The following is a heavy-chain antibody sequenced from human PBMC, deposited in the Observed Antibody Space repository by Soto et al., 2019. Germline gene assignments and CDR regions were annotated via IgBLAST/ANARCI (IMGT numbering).Heavy chain of an antibody. CDR1: GGTFSSYA. J-gene: IGHJ6*02. Sequence: ASVKVSCKASGGTFSSYAISWVRQAPGQGLEWMGGIIPIFGTANYAQKFQGRVTITADESTSTAYMELSSLRSEDTAVYYCARSEDYYGSGSYPREYYYGMDVWGQGTTVTVSS. D-gene: IGHD3-10*01. V-gene: IGHV1-69*13. CDR3: ARSEDYYGSGSYPREYYYGMDV. CDR2: IIPIFGTA.